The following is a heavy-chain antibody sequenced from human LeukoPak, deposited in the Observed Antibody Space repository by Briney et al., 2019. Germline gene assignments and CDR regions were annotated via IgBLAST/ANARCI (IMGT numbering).Heavy chain of an antibody. CDR1: GYSISSGYY. Sequence: SETLSLTCTVSGYSISSGYYWGWIRQPPGKGLEWIGSIYHSGSTYYNPSLKSRVTISVDTSKNQFSLKLSSVTAADTAVYYCARVPMTTVVVFDYWGQGTLVTVSS. CDR2: IYHSGST. J-gene: IGHJ4*02. CDR3: ARVPMTTVVVFDY. D-gene: IGHD4-23*01. V-gene: IGHV4-38-2*02.